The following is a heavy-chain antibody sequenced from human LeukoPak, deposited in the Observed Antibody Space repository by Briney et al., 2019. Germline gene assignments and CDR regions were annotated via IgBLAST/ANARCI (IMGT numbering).Heavy chain of an antibody. J-gene: IGHJ4*02. V-gene: IGHV4-4*07. Sequence: SETLSLTCAVYGGPFSGYYWSWIRQPAGKGLEWIGRIYTSGSTNYNPSLKSRVTISVDTSKNQFSLKLSSVTAADTAVYYCARDAGGHHYFDYWGQGTLVTVSS. D-gene: IGHD2-15*01. CDR1: GGPFSGYY. CDR3: ARDAGGHHYFDY. CDR2: IYTSGST.